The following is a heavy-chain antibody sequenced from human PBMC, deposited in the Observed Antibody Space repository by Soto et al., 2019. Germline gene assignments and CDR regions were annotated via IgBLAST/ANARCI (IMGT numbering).Heavy chain of an antibody. J-gene: IGHJ4*02. Sequence: SQTLSLTCAISGDSVSRNSAGWNWIRQSPSRGLEWLGRTYYRSKWYNDYALSVKGRITINPDTSKNQFSLQLNSVTPEDTAVYYCARGLIDGVFAYWGQGTPVNVSS. CDR2: TYYRSKWYN. V-gene: IGHV6-1*01. CDR3: ARGLIDGVFAY. CDR1: GDSVSRNSAG. D-gene: IGHD3-3*01.